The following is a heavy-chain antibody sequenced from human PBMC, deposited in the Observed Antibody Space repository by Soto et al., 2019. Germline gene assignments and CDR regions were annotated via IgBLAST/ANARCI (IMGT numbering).Heavy chain of an antibody. V-gene: IGHV3-30-3*01. D-gene: IGHD3-16*02. Sequence: GGSLRLSCAASGFTFSSYAMHWVRQAPGKGLEWVAVISYDGSNKYYADSVKGRFTISRDNSKNTLYLQMNSLRAEDTAVYYCARASNGYVWGSYRPTHVDYWGQGTLVTVSS. J-gene: IGHJ4*02. CDR3: ARASNGYVWGSYRPTHVDY. CDR1: GFTFSSYA. CDR2: ISYDGSNK.